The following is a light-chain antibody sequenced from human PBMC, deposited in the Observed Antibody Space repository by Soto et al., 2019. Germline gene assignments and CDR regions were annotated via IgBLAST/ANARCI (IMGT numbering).Light chain of an antibody. CDR1: QSIRSN. Sequence: ETILTQSPAILSVSPGERATLSCRASQSIRSNLAWYQQIPGQAPRLLVYSASTRATGIPARFSGSGSGTDFNLTITSLQSEDFEVYCCQHYFGRPLTFGGPTKV. V-gene: IGKV3-15*01. CDR3: QHYFGRPLT. CDR2: SAS. J-gene: IGKJ4*01.